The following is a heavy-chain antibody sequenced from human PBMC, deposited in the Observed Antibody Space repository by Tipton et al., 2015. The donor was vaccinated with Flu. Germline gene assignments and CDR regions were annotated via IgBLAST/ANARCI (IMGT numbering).Heavy chain of an antibody. Sequence: TLSLTCNVSGGPISSYYWSWIRQPPGKGLEWIGYIYYSGSTNYNPSLKSRVTISVDTSKNQFYLKLSSVTAADTAVYYCARSAYSGYDRWFDPWGQGTLVTVSS. CDR1: GGPISSYY. V-gene: IGHV4-59*08. D-gene: IGHD5-12*01. J-gene: IGHJ5*02. CDR3: ARSAYSGYDRWFDP. CDR2: IYYSGST.